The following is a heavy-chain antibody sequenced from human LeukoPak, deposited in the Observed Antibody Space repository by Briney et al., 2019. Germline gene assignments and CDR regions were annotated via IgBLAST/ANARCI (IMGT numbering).Heavy chain of an antibody. CDR2: INHSGST. Sequence: PSETLSLTCAVYGGSFSGYYWSWIRQPPGKGLEWIGEINHSGSTNYNPSLKSRVTISVDTSKNQFSLKLSSVTAADTAVYYCARVTAAAGGSSDYWGQGTLVTVSS. V-gene: IGHV4-34*01. D-gene: IGHD6-13*01. CDR3: ARVTAAAGGSSDY. J-gene: IGHJ4*02. CDR1: GGSFSGYY.